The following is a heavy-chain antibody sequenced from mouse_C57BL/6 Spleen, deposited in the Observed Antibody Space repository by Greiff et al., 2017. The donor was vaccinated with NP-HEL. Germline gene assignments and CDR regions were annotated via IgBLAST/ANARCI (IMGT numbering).Heavy chain of an antibody. CDR3: AGSYKVITTVVGYFDY. V-gene: IGHV14-3*01. J-gene: IGHJ2*01. D-gene: IGHD1-1*01. CDR2: IDPANGNT. Sequence: EVQLQQSVAELVRPGASVKLSCTASGFNIKNTYMHWVKQRPEQGLEWIGRIDPANGNTKYAPKFQGKATITADTSSNTAYLQLSSLTSEDTAIYYCAGSYKVITTVVGYFDYWGQGTTLTVSS. CDR1: GFNIKNTY.